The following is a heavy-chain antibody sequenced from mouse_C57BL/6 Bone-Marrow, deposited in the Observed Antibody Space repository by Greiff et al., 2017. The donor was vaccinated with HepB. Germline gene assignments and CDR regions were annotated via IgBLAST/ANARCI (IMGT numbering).Heavy chain of an antibody. CDR2: IRSKSNNYAT. Sequence: EVQLQESGGGLVQPKGSLKLSCAASGFSFNTYAMNWVRQAPGKGLEWVARIRSKSNNYATYYADSVKDRFTISRDDSESMLYLQMNNLKTEDTAMYYCVRRSGAMDYWGQGTSVTVSS. CDR1: GFSFNTYA. J-gene: IGHJ4*01. CDR3: VRRSGAMDY. V-gene: IGHV10-1*01. D-gene: IGHD1-3*01.